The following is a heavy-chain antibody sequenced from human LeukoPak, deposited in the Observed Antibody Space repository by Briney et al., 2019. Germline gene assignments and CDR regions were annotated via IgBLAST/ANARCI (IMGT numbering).Heavy chain of an antibody. CDR2: ILNDGSQE. Sequence: GGSLRLSCAASGFTFSSYGMHWVRQAPGKGLEWVAVILNDGSQEKYADSVKGRFTISRDDSKNTLYLQMNSLRVDDTALYYCTTFDMWGQGTMVTVSS. CDR3: TTFDM. J-gene: IGHJ3*02. CDR1: GFTFSSYG. V-gene: IGHV3-30*03.